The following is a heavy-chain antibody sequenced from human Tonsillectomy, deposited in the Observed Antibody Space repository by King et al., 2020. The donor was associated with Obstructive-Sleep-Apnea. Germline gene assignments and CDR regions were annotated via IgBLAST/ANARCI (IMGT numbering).Heavy chain of an antibody. CDR1: GFTFDDYA. CDR3: AKDKDSSGWYADY. D-gene: IGHD6-19*01. Sequence: VQLVESGGGLVQPGRSLRLSCVASGFTFDDYAMHWVRQAPGKGLEWVSGISWNSGSIGYVDSVMGRFPISRDNVKKSLYLQMNSLRVEDTALYYCAKDKDSSGWYADYWGQGTLVTVSS. V-gene: IGHV3-9*01. J-gene: IGHJ4*02. CDR2: ISWNSGSI.